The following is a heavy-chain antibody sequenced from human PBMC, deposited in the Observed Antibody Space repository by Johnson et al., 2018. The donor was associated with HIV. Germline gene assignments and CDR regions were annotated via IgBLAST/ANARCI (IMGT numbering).Heavy chain of an antibody. CDR3: ARMMYSRGAFDI. V-gene: IGHV3-66*01. J-gene: IGHJ3*02. CDR2: VYSGGTT. Sequence: VQLVESGGGWVKPGGSLSLSCAASGFTVSSNYMSWVRQAPGKGLESVSVVYSGGTTHYADSVKGRSTISRDNSKNTLYLQMNSLRAGDTAVYYCARMMYSRGAFDIWGQGTMVTVSS. CDR1: GFTVSSNY. D-gene: IGHD6-13*01.